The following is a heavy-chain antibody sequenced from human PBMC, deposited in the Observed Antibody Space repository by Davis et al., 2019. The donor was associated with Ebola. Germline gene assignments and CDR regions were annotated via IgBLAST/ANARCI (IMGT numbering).Heavy chain of an antibody. CDR2: IKQDGSEK. J-gene: IGHJ6*02. D-gene: IGHD1-26*01. V-gene: IGHV3-7*03. Sequence: AASVKVSCKASGGTFSSYAMSWVRQAPGKGLEWVANIKQDGSEKYYVDSVKGRFTISRDNAKNSLYLQMNSLRAEDTAVYYCATRYSGNFWDLYYYYGMDVWGQGTTVTVSS. CDR1: GGTFSSYA. CDR3: ATRYSGNFWDLYYYYGMDV.